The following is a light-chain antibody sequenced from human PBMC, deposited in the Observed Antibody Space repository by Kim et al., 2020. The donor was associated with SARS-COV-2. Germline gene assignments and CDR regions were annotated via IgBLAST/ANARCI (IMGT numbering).Light chain of an antibody. Sequence: DIHMTQSPSAMSASVGDRVTITCRASQGISNCLAWFQQKPGKVPERLIYGASTLQSGVPSRFSGSASGTEFTLTINSLQPEDFATYYCLRCNDYPFIFGGGTKVDIK. J-gene: IGKJ4*01. CDR3: LRCNDYPFI. V-gene: IGKV1-17*03. CDR1: QGISNC. CDR2: GAS.